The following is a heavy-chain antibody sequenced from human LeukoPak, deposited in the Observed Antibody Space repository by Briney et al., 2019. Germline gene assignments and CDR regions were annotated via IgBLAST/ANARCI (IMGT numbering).Heavy chain of an antibody. CDR3: ARADRFNHGYSGYELVDY. CDR2: ISSSPSYM. J-gene: IGHJ4*02. CDR1: GFTFSNYA. V-gene: IGHV3-21*01. D-gene: IGHD5-12*01. Sequence: PGGSLRLSCAASGFTFSNYAMNWVRQAPGKGLEWVSSISSSPSYMYYADSVKGRFTISRDNAKNSLYLQMNSPRAEDTAVYYCARADRFNHGYSGYELVDYWGQGTLVTVSS.